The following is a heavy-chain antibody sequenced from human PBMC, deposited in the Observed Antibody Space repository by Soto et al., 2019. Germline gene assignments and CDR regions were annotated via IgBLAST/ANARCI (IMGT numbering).Heavy chain of an antibody. V-gene: IGHV3-23*01. CDR3: AKLRHNYGSEF. Sequence: EVQLLESGGGLVQPGGSLRLSCAASGFTFTNYGMSWVRQAPGKGLEWVSSIGTSGATTYYADSVKGRFTIARDNSKNTLSLQMNSLRAEDTDVYYCAKLRHNYGSEFWGQGTLVAVAS. CDR1: GFTFTNYG. J-gene: IGHJ4*02. D-gene: IGHD4-17*01. CDR2: IGTSGATT.